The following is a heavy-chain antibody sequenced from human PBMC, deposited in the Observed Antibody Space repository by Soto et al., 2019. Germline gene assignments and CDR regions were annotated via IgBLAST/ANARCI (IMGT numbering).Heavy chain of an antibody. V-gene: IGHV4-61*01. CDR3: ARVDYDILTGYYRE. CDR1: CGSVSSGSYY. Sequence: QVQLQESGPGLVKPSETLSLTCTVSCGSVSSGSYYWSWLRQPPGKGLEWNGYIYYSGSTNYNPPLNSGVTISVDTSKTQFSLKLSSVTAADTAVYYCARVDYDILTGYYREWGQGTLVTVSS. J-gene: IGHJ4*02. CDR2: IYYSGST. D-gene: IGHD3-9*01.